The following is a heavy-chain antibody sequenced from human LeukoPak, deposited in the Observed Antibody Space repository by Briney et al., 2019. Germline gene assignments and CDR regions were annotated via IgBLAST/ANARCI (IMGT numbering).Heavy chain of an antibody. D-gene: IGHD6-19*01. CDR1: GGSISSSSYY. CDR3: ARGAVAELDY. V-gene: IGHV4-39*01. CDR2: IYYSGST. J-gene: IGHJ4*02. Sequence: PSETLSLTCTVSGGSISSSSYYWGWIRQPPGKGLEWIGSIYYSGSTYYNPPLESRVTISVDTSKNQFSLKLSSVTAADTAVYYCARGAVAELDYWGQGTLVTVSS.